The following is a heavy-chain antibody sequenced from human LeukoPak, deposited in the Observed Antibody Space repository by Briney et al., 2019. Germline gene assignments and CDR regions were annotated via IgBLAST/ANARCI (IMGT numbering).Heavy chain of an antibody. CDR2: INHSGST. D-gene: IGHD3-10*01. Sequence: SETLSLTCAVYGGSFSGYYWSWIRQPPGKGLVWIGEINHSGSTNYNPSLKSRVTISVDTSKNQFSLKLSSVTAADTAVYYCARGAKPITRYYGSGSYYRDWGQGTLVTVSS. CDR3: ARGAKPITRYYGSGSYYRD. J-gene: IGHJ4*02. CDR1: GGSFSGYY. V-gene: IGHV4-34*01.